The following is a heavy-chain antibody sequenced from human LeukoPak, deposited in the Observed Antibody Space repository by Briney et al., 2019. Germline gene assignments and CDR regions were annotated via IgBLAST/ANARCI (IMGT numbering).Heavy chain of an antibody. CDR1: GYTFTGYY. CDR3: ARYFDPNYYFDY. CDR2: INPNSGGT. Sequence: GASVKVSCKASGYTFTGYYMHWVRQTPGQGLEWMGWINPNSGGTNYAQKFQGWVTMTRDTSISTAYMELSRLRSDDTAVYYCARYFDPNYYFDYWGQGTLVTVSS. V-gene: IGHV1-2*04. J-gene: IGHJ4*02. D-gene: IGHD3-9*01.